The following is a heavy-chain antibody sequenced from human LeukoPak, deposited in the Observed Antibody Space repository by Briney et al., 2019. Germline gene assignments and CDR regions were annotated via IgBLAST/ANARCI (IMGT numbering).Heavy chain of an antibody. J-gene: IGHJ4*02. V-gene: IGHV4-61*05. CDR3: ASSRTIFGVVLYPDY. CDR1: GGSISSSSYY. CDR2: IYYSGST. Sequence: SETLSLTCTVSGGSISSSSYYWSWIRQPPGKGLEWIGYIYYSGSTNYNPSLKSRVTISVDTSKNQFSLKLSSVTAADTAVYYCASSRTIFGVVLYPDYWGQGTLVTVSS. D-gene: IGHD3-3*01.